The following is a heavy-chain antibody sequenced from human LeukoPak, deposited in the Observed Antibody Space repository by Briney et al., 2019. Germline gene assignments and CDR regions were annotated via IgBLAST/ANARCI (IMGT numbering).Heavy chain of an antibody. CDR2: FDPEDGET. Sequence: ASVKVSCKVSGYTLTELSMHWVRQAPGKGLEWMGGFDPEDGETIYAQKFQGRVTMTEDTSTDTAYMELSSLRSEDTAVYYCARGYCSSTSCYSPGMDVWGQGTTVTVSS. J-gene: IGHJ6*02. CDR3: ARGYCSSTSCYSPGMDV. CDR1: GYTLTELS. D-gene: IGHD2-2*02. V-gene: IGHV1-24*01.